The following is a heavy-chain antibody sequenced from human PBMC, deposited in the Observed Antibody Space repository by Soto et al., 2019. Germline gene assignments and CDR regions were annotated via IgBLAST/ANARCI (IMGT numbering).Heavy chain of an antibody. CDR3: ARDLLGSFDV. Sequence: QVQLVQSGAVVKQPGASVKVSCKASGYSFTSYGIGWVRQAPGRGLEWMGWINTNNGNTNSAQRLQGRVTMTADTSTRTAYMELRSLRFDDTAVYYCARDLLGSFDVWGQGTMVTISS. CDR1: GYSFTSYG. CDR2: INTNNGNT. V-gene: IGHV1-18*01. D-gene: IGHD2-15*01. J-gene: IGHJ3*01.